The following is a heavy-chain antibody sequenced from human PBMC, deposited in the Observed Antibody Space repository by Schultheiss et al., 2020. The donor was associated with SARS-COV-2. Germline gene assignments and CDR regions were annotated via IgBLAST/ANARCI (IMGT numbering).Heavy chain of an antibody. CDR2: ISGSGGST. CDR1: GFTFSSYA. J-gene: IGHJ4*02. CDR3: AILTGSDREYYFDY. D-gene: IGHD1-26*01. V-gene: IGHV3-23*01. Sequence: GESLKISCAASGFTFSSYAMSWVRQDPGKGLKWVSGISGSGGSTYYADSVKGRFTISRDNSKNTLYLQMNSLRAEDTAVYYCAILTGSDREYYFDYWGQGTLVTVSS.